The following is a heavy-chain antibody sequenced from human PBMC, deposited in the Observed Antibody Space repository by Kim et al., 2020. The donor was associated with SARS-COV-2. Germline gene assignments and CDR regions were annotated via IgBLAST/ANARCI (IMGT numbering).Heavy chain of an antibody. Sequence: ASVKVSCKASGYTFTSYAMHWVRQAPGQRLEWMGWINAGNGNTKYSQKFQGRVTITRDTSASTAYMELSSLRSEDTAVYYCARVVSRYYGMDVWGQGTTVTVSS. V-gene: IGHV1-3*01. J-gene: IGHJ6*02. CDR3: ARVVSRYYGMDV. CDR2: INAGNGNT. D-gene: IGHD2-21*01. CDR1: GYTFTSYA.